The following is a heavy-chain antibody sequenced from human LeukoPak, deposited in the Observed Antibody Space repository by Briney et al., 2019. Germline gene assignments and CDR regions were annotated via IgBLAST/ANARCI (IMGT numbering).Heavy chain of an antibody. J-gene: IGHJ4*02. V-gene: IGHV3-33*06. Sequence: GGSLRLSCAASGFTFSSYGMHWVRQAPGKGLEWVAVIWYDGSNKYYADSVKGRFTISRDNSKNTLYLQMNSLRAEDTAVYDFAKDLDSSGYYYFDYWGQGTLVTVSS. CDR2: IWYDGSNK. CDR3: AKDLDSSGYYYFDY. CDR1: GFTFSSYG. D-gene: IGHD3-22*01.